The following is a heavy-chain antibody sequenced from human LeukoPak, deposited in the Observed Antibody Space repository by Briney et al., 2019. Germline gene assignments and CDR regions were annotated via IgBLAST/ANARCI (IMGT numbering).Heavy chain of an antibody. CDR3: ARGLGYSYGYGIDY. V-gene: IGHV3-33*01. CDR2: IWYDGSNK. CDR1: GFIFSSYA. J-gene: IGHJ4*02. D-gene: IGHD5-18*01. Sequence: GGSLRLSCAASGFIFSSYAMHWVCQAPGKGPEWVAIIWYDGSNKYYAESVEGRFTISRDNSKNTLYLQMNSLRAEDTAVYSCARGLGYSYGYGIDYWGQGTLVIASS.